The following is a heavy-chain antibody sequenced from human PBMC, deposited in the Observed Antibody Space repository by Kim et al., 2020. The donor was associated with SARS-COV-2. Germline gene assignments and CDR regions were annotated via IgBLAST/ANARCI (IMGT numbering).Heavy chain of an antibody. V-gene: IGHV1-2*02. Sequence: NYAQKFQGRVTMTRDTSISTAYMELSRLRSDDTAVYYCARGVQNTWLDYWGQGTLVTVSS. D-gene: IGHD3-22*01. J-gene: IGHJ4*02. CDR3: ARGVQNTWLDY.